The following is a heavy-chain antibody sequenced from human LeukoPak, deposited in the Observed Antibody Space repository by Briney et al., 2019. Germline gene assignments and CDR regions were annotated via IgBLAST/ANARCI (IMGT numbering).Heavy chain of an antibody. CDR1: GFTFSSYW. Sequence: GGSLRLSCAASGFTFSSYWMSWVHQAPGKGLEWVANIKQDGSEKYYVDSVKGRFTISRDNAKDSLYLQMNSLRAEDTAVYYCASERGDSSGYYRYYYYYGMDVWGQGTTVTVSS. CDR2: IKQDGSEK. V-gene: IGHV3-7*03. CDR3: ASERGDSSGYYRYYYYYGMDV. J-gene: IGHJ6*02. D-gene: IGHD3-22*01.